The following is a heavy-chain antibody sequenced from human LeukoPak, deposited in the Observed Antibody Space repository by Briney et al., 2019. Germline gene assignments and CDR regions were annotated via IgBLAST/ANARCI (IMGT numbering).Heavy chain of an antibody. CDR1: GFTFSSYG. J-gene: IGHJ4*02. D-gene: IGHD1-26*01. CDR3: AKGSGSYYAFYDY. CDR2: IRYDGSNK. V-gene: IGHV3-30*02. Sequence: GGSLRLSCAASGFTFSSYGMHWVRQAPGKGLEWVAFIRYDGSNKYYADSVKGRFTISRDNSKNTLYLQMNSLRAEDTAVYYCAKGSGSYYAFYDYWGQGTLVTVSS.